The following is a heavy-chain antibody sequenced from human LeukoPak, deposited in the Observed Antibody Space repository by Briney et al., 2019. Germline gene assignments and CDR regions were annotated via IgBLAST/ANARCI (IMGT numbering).Heavy chain of an antibody. Sequence: GGSLRLSCAASGFTFSDYYMSWIRQAPGKGLEWVSYISGSGSTIYYADSVKGRFTISRDNAKNSLYLQMNSLRAEDTAVYYCASSYSSSWYFNWFDPWGQGTLVTVSS. CDR3: ASSYSSSWYFNWFDP. CDR2: ISGSGSTI. CDR1: GFTFSDYY. D-gene: IGHD6-13*01. J-gene: IGHJ5*02. V-gene: IGHV3-11*01.